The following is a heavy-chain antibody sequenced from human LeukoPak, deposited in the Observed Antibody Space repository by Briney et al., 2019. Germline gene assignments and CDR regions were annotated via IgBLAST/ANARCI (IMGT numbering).Heavy chain of an antibody. J-gene: IGHJ6*02. Sequence: SETLSLTCTVSGGSISSYYWSWIRQPPGKGLEWIGYIYYSGSTNYNPSLKSRVTISVDTSKNQFSLKLSSVTAADTAVYYCARVLGVGGYYYYGMDVWGQGTTVTVSS. CDR2: IYYSGST. CDR1: GGSISSYY. V-gene: IGHV4-59*01. CDR3: ARVLGVGGYYYYGMDV.